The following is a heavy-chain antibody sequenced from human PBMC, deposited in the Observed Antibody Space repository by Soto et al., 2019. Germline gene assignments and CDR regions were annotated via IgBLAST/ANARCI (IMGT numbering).Heavy chain of an antibody. CDR3: ARYPDPSYYYYYYLDV. CDR2: IYYSGST. J-gene: IGHJ6*03. CDR1: GGSISSGGYY. V-gene: IGHV4-31*03. Sequence: SETLSLTCTVSGGSISSGGYYWSWIRQHPGKGLEWIGYIYYSGSTYYNPSLKSRVTISVDTSKNQFSLKLSSVTAADTAVYYCARYPDPSYYYYYYLDVWGKGTTVTVSS.